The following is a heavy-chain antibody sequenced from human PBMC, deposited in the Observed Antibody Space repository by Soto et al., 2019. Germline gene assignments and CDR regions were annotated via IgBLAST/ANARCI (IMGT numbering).Heavy chain of an antibody. V-gene: IGHV3-23*01. J-gene: IGHJ4*02. Sequence: EVQLLESGGGLVQPGGSLRLSCAASGFTFSSYAMSWVRQAPGKGLEWVSAISGSGGRTYYADSVKGRFTISRDNSTNALYMQMNSLRVEDTAVYYCAKDLHTSSGWTQVIYWGQGTLVTVSS. D-gene: IGHD6-19*01. CDR3: AKDLHTSSGWTQVIY. CDR2: ISGSGGRT. CDR1: GFTFSSYA.